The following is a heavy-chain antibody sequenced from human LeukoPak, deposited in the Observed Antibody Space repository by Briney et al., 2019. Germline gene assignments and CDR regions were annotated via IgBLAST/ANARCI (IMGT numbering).Heavy chain of an antibody. CDR3: ARGVVVVPAPPKGTWFDP. CDR2: IYYSGST. V-gene: IGHV4-39*01. J-gene: IGHJ5*02. CDR1: GGSISSSSYY. D-gene: IGHD2-2*01. Sequence: TPSETLSLTCTVSGGSISSSSYYWGWIRQPPGKGLEWIGSIYYSGSTYYNPSLKSRVAISVDTSKNQFSLKLSSVTAADTAVYYCARGVVVVPAPPKGTWFDPWGQGTLVTVSS.